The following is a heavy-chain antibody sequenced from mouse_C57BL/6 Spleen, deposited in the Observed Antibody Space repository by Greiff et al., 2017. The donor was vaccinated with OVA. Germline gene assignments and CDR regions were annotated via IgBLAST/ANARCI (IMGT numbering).Heavy chain of an antibody. CDR3: ARDRGTTVVGYFDV. Sequence: EVQLVESGGGLVKPGGSLKLSCAASGFTFSSYAMSWVRQTPEKRLEWVATISDGGSYTYYPDNVKGRFTISRDNAKNNLYLQMSHLKSEDTAMYYCARDRGTTVVGYFDVWGTGTTVTVSS. D-gene: IGHD1-1*01. CDR1: GFTFSSYA. J-gene: IGHJ1*03. CDR2: ISDGGSYT. V-gene: IGHV5-4*01.